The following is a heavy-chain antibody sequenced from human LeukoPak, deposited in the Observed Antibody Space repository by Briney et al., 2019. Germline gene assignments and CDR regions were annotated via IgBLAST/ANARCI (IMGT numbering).Heavy chain of an antibody. CDR2: ISSSSSYT. D-gene: IGHD3-3*02. CDR1: GFTFSVYY. CDR3: DTHFWGGYSPLDY. V-gene: IGHV3-11*06. J-gene: IGHJ4*02. Sequence: GGSLRLSCAASGFTFSVYYMSGIRQAPGKGLEWVSYISSSSSYTNYADSVKGRFTISRDNAKNSLYLQMNSLRAEDTAVYYCDTHFWGGYSPLDYWGQGTLVTVSS.